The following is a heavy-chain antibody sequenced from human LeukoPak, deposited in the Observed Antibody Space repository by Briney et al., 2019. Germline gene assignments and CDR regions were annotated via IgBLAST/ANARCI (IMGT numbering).Heavy chain of an antibody. CDR1: GYTFTCYY. J-gene: IGHJ4*02. CDR2: INPNSGGT. CDR3: ARDFWSGYYFLDY. Sequence: GASVKVSCKASGYTFTCYYMHWVRQAAGQGREWMGWINPNSGGTNYAQKFQGRVTMNRETDISTDYMEMSRLRSDDTAVYYCARDFWSGYYFLDYWGQGTLVTVSS. D-gene: IGHD3-3*01. V-gene: IGHV1-2*02.